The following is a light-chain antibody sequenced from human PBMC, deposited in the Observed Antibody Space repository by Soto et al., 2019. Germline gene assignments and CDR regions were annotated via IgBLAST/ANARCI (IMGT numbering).Light chain of an antibody. CDR3: QTWGTGILV. Sequence: LVLTQSPSASASLGASVKLTCTLSSGHSSYAIAWHQQQPEKGPRYLMNLNSDGSHSKGDGIPDRFSGSSSGAERYLTISSLQSEDEADYYCQTWGTGILVFGGGTKLTVL. J-gene: IGLJ2*01. V-gene: IGLV4-69*01. CDR2: LNSDGSH. CDR1: SGHSSYA.